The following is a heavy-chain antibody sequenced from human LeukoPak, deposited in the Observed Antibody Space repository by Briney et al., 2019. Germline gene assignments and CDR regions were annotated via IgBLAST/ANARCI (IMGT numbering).Heavy chain of an antibody. V-gene: IGHV3-7*01. Sequence: GGSLRLSCTASEFMFSMYCMSWVRQAPGKGLEWVANIKQDGSETYYVDSMKGRFTISRDNAKNSLYLQMNSLRAEDTAVYYCARDSVPHYYYGMDVRGQGTTVTVSS. CDR2: IKQDGSET. CDR3: ARDSVPHYYYGMDV. D-gene: IGHD1-1*01. J-gene: IGHJ6*01. CDR1: EFMFSMYC.